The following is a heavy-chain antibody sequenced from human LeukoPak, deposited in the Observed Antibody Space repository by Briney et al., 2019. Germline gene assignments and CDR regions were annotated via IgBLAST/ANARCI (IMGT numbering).Heavy chain of an antibody. CDR1: GGSISSGGYS. V-gene: IGHV4-30-2*01. CDR2: IYHSGST. D-gene: IGHD3-10*01. J-gene: IGHJ3*02. CDR3: ASLGESGLPRADAFDI. Sequence: PSETLSLTCAVSGGSISSGGYSWSWIRQPPGKGLEWIGYIYHSGSTYYNPSLKSRVTISVDRSKNQFSLKLSSVTAADTAVYYCASLGESGLPRADAFDIWGQGTMVTVSS.